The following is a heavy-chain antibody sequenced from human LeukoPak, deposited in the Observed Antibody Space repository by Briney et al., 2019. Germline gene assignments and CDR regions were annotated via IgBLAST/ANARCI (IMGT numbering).Heavy chain of an antibody. CDR1: GFTFSSYA. Sequence: GGSLRLSCAASGFTFSSYAMSWVRQAQGKGLEWVSAISGSGGSTYYADSVKGRFTISRDNSKNTLYLQMNSLRAEDTAIYFCAKPLSLSGYWGQGTLVTVSS. CDR3: AKPLSLSGY. V-gene: IGHV3-23*01. CDR2: ISGSGGST. J-gene: IGHJ4*02.